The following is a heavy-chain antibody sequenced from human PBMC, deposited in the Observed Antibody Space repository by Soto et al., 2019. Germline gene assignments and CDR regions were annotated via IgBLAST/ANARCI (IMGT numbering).Heavy chain of an antibody. Sequence: GGSLRLSCAASGLTFSDYYMSWIRQAPGKGLEWVSYISSSGSTIYYADSVKGRFTISRDNAKNSLYLQMNSLRAEDTAVYYCARDSGVLGSSRQHFDYWGQGTLVTVSS. D-gene: IGHD2-8*01. J-gene: IGHJ4*02. CDR2: ISSSGSTI. CDR3: ARDSGVLGSSRQHFDY. V-gene: IGHV3-11*01. CDR1: GLTFSDYY.